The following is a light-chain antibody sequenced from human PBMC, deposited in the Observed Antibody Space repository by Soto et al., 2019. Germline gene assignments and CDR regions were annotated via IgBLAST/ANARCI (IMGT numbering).Light chain of an antibody. CDR2: GAS. J-gene: IGKJ1*01. V-gene: IGKV3-15*01. CDR3: QQYNNWPWT. Sequence: EIVMTKSPAILSVSPGERAALSCRASQSVSSNLAWYQQKPGQAPRLLIYGASTRATGVPARFSGSGSGAEFSLTISSLQSEDFAVYYCQQYNNWPWTFGQGTKV. CDR1: QSVSSN.